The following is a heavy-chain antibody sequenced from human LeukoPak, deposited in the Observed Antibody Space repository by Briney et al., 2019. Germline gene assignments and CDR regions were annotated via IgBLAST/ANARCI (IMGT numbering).Heavy chain of an antibody. CDR2: IYYSGSI. V-gene: IGHV4-59*11. CDR3: ASSGSGYYSNYGWYFDL. CDR1: GGSISSHY. D-gene: IGHD4-11*01. Sequence: PSETLSLTCTVSGGSISSHYWSWIRQPPGKGLEWIGYIYYSGSINYNPSLKSRVTISVDTSKNQFSLKLSSVTAADTAVYYCASSGSGYYSNYGWYFDLWGRGTLVTVSS. J-gene: IGHJ2*01.